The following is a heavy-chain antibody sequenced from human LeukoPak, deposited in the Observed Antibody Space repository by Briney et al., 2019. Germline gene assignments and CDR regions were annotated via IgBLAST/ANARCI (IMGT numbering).Heavy chain of an antibody. CDR1: GGSFSSYY. CDR3: ARVYSISRYDEDVGYYFDY. Sequence: PSETLSLTCTVSGGSFSSYYWSWIRQPPGKGLEWIGYIYYNGSTNYNPSLKSRVTISVDTSKNQFSLKLSSVTAADTAVYYCARVYSISRYDEDVGYYFDYWGQGTLVTVSS. V-gene: IGHV4-59*01. D-gene: IGHD6-13*01. CDR2: IYYNGST. J-gene: IGHJ4*02.